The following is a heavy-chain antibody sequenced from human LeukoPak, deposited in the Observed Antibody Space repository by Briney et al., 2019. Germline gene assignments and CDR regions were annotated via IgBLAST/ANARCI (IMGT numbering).Heavy chain of an antibody. CDR3: ARAGIVARRGGVFDY. J-gene: IGHJ4*02. V-gene: IGHV4-34*01. D-gene: IGHD6-6*01. CDR2: INHSGST. Sequence: SETLSLTCAVYGGSFSGYYWSWIRQPPGKGLEWIGEINHSGSTNYNPSLKSRVTVSVDTSKNQFSLKLSSVTAADTAVYYCARAGIVARRGGVFDYWGQGTLVTVPS. CDR1: GGSFSGYY.